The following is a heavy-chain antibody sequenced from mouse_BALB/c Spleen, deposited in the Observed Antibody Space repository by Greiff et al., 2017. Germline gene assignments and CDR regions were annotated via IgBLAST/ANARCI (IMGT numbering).Heavy chain of an antibody. CDR3: AREKRGFAY. CDR1: GFTFSSYA. Sequence: DVHLVESGGGLVKPGGSLKLSCAASGFTFSSYAMSWVRQTPEKRLEWVASISSGGSTYYPESVKGRFTISRDNARNILYLQMSSLRSEDTAMYYCAREKRGFAYWGQGTLVTVSA. CDR2: ISSGGST. V-gene: IGHV5-6-5*01. J-gene: IGHJ3*01.